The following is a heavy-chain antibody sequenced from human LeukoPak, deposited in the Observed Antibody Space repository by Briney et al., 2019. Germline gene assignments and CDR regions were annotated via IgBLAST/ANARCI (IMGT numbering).Heavy chain of an antibody. V-gene: IGHV4-61*02. D-gene: IGHD1-20*01. CDR1: GDSISSGNYY. J-gene: IGHJ4*02. CDR3: ARFPYNRNDGWGGLGSPD. Sequence: PSQTLSLTCTVSGDSISSGNYYWSWIRQPAGKGLEWIGRIYSSGSTHYNPALKSRATIPVDASKNQYSLKVTSVTAADTAVYYCARFPYNRNDGWGGLGSPDWGQGTLVTVSS. CDR2: IYSSGST.